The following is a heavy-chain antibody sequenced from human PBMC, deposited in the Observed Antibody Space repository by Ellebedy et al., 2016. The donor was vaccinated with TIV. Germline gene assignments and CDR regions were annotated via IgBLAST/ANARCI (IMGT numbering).Heavy chain of an antibody. J-gene: IGHJ3*02. V-gene: IGHV4-59*01. CDR1: GGSISPYY. CDR2: ISYSGST. CDR3: ARGGSPDAFDI. Sequence: MPSETLSLTCTVSGGSISPYYWSWIRQPPGKGLEWIGYISYSGSTNYNPSLKSRVTISVDTSKNQFSLRLSSVTAADTAVYYCARGGSPDAFDIWGQGTMVTVSS.